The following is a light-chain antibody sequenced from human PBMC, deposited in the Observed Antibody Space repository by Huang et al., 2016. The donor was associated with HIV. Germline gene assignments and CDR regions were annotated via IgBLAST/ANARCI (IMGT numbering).Light chain of an antibody. CDR1: QSISDY. CDR3: QQSSTTLPLT. Sequence: DIQMTQSPSSLSASVGDRVTITCRASQSISDYLNWYQQKPGKAPKLLIYAASSLQGGVPSRFSGSGTGTDFTLTISSLQPEDFATYFCQQSSTTLPLTFGGGTKVEMK. V-gene: IGKV1-39*01. CDR2: AAS. J-gene: IGKJ4*01.